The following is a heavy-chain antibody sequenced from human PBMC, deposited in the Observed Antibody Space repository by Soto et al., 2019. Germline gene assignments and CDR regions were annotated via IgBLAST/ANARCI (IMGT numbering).Heavy chain of an antibody. CDR2: INHSGST. D-gene: IGHD2-15*01. CDR1: GGSFSGYY. Sequence: QVQLQQWGAGLLKPSETLSLTCAVYGGSFSGYYWSWIRQPPGKGLEWIGEINHSGSTTYDPCLKSRVTISVDTSKNQCSLKLSAVTAADTAVYYCARSRMRARRGGWFDPWGQGTLVTVSS. V-gene: IGHV4-34*01. CDR3: ARSRMRARRGGWFDP. J-gene: IGHJ5*02.